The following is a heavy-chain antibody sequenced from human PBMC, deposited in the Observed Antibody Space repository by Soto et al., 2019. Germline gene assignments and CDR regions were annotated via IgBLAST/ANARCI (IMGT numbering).Heavy chain of an antibody. CDR2: IYYSGST. CDR1: GGSISSGDYY. Sequence: QVQLQESGPGLVKPSQTLSLTCTVSGGSISSGDYYWSWIRQPPGKGLEWIGYIYYSGSTYYNPSLKSRVTISVDTSKNQFSLQLSSVAAADAAVYYCAGESGGGPGYYDSSGYYYDYWGQGTLVTVSS. CDR3: AGESGGGPGYYDSSGYYYDY. V-gene: IGHV4-30-4*01. J-gene: IGHJ4*02. D-gene: IGHD3-22*01.